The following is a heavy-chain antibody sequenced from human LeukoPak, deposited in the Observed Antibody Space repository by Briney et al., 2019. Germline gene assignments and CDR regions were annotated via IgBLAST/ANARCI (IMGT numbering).Heavy chain of an antibody. V-gene: IGHV4-4*07. CDR3: AREAWYYYGSGRGRDYYYYMDV. Sequence: SETLSLTCTVSGDFISSYYWSWIRQPAGKGLEWIGRIYNTGSTNYNPSLKSRVTMSVDTSKSQFSLKLSSVTAADTAVYYCAREAWYYYGSGRGRDYYYYMDVWGRGTTVTISS. CDR2: IYNTGST. D-gene: IGHD3-10*01. CDR1: GDFISSYY. J-gene: IGHJ6*03.